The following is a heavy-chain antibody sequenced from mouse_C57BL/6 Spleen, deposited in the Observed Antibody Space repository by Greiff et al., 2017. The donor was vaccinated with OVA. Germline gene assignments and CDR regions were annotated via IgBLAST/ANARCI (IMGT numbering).Heavy chain of an antibody. D-gene: IGHD2-3*01. Sequence: EVQLQQSGPELVKPGASVKMSCKASGYTFTDYNMHWVKQSHGKSLEWIGYINPNNGGTSYNQKFKGKATLTVNKSSSTAYMELRSLTSEDSAVYYCARGVYDGYYRGFAYWGQGTLVTVSA. CDR3: ARGVYDGYYRGFAY. CDR2: INPNNGGT. J-gene: IGHJ3*01. CDR1: GYTFTDYN. V-gene: IGHV1-22*01.